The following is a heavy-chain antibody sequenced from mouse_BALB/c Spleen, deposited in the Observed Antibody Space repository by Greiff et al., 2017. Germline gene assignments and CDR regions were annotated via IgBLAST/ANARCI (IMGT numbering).Heavy chain of an antibody. D-gene: IGHD2-10*01. CDR2: IVPGSGST. CDR3: ARGAYYGNPDYFDY. V-gene: IGHV1-9*01. J-gene: IGHJ2*01. CDR1: GYTFSSYW. Sequence: QVQLKQSGAELMKPGASVKISCKATGYTFSSYWIEWVKQRPGHGLEWIGEIVPGSGSTNYNEKFKGKATFTADTSSNTAYMQLSSLTSEDSAVYFCARGAYYGNPDYFDYWGQGTTLTVSS.